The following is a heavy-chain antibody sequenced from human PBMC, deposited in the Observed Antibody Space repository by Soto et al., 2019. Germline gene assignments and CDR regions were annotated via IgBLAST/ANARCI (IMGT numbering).Heavy chain of an antibody. Sequence: EVQLLESGGGLVQPGGSLRLSCAVSGFTFDDYAMHWVRQAPGKGLEWVSGISWNSGNIGYADSVKGRFIVSRNNAKNSLYLQMNSLRPEDTALYYCARVPYTNFGGYYYRMDVWGQGTTVTVSS. CDR1: GFTFDDYA. CDR2: ISWNSGNI. V-gene: IGHV3-9*01. CDR3: ARVPYTNFGGYYYRMDV. D-gene: IGHD4-4*01. J-gene: IGHJ6*02.